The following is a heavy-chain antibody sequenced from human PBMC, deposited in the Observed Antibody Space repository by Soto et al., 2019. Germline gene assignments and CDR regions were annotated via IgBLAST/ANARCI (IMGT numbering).Heavy chain of an antibody. CDR2: ISGSGGST. J-gene: IGHJ4*02. V-gene: IGHV3-23*01. CDR1: GFTFSSYA. CDR3: AQDEGIAATGTCDY. D-gene: IGHD6-13*01. Sequence: LRLSCAASGFTFSSYAMSWVRQAPGKGLEWVSAISGSGGSTYYADSVKGRFTISRDNSKNTLYLQMNSLRAEDTAVYYCAQDEGIAATGTCDYWGQGTLVTVSS.